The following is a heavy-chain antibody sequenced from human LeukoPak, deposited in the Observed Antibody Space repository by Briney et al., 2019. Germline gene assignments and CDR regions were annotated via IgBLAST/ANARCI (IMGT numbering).Heavy chain of an antibody. J-gene: IGHJ4*02. D-gene: IGHD6-13*01. V-gene: IGHV3-30*04. CDR2: ISYDGSNK. Sequence: GGSLRLSCAASGFTFSSYAMSWVRQAPGKGLEWVAVISYDGSNKYYADSVKGRFTISRDNSKNTLYLQMNSLRAEDTAVYYCARDRGAAVFDYWGQGTLVTVSS. CDR1: GFTFSSYA. CDR3: ARDRGAAVFDY.